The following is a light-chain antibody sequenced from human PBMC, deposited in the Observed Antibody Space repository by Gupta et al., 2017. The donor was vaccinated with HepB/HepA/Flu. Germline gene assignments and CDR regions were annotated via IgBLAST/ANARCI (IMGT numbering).Light chain of an antibody. V-gene: IGLV1-44*01. Sequence: QSVLTQPPSASGTPGQRVNIPCSGSSSKIGSNTVNWYQQLPGTAPKLLIYSNNQRPSGVPVRFSGSKSGTSASLAISGLQSEDEADYYCAAWDDSLNVLFGGGTKLTVL. J-gene: IGLJ2*01. CDR1: SSKIGSNT. CDR2: SNN. CDR3: AAWDDSLNVL.